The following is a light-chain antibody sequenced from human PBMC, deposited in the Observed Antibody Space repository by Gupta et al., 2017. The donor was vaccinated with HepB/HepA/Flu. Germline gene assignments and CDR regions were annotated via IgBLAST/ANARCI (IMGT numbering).Light chain of an antibody. CDR3: QQKNSSPFT. V-gene: IGKV4-1*01. CDR2: WAS. Sequence: DIVITQSPYSLAVSLCERATINCKSSQSGLYNYNNKNYLAWYQQKPGQPPKLLIYWASTRESGVPDRFSGSGSGTNFTLTISSLQAEDVAVYYCQQKNSSPFTFGRGTKVDIK. J-gene: IGKJ3*01. CDR1: QSGLYNYNNKNY.